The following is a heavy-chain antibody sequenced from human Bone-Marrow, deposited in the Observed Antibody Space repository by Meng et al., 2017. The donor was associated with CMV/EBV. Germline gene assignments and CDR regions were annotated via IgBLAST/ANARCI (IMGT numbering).Heavy chain of an antibody. Sequence: ASVKVSCKASGYTFTSYYMHWVRQAPGQGLEWMGWINPNSGGTNYAQKFQGRVTMTRDTSISTAYMELSRLRSDDTAVYYCARELGYCSSTSCSGGDVWGQGTTVTVSS. CDR2: INPNSGGT. CDR1: GYTFTSYY. D-gene: IGHD2-2*01. J-gene: IGHJ6*02. V-gene: IGHV1-2*02. CDR3: ARELGYCSSTSCSGGDV.